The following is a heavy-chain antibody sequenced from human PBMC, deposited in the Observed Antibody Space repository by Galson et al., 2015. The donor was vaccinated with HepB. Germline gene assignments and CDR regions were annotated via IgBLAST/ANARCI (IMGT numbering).Heavy chain of an antibody. CDR1: GFTFSSYV. J-gene: IGHJ4*02. V-gene: IGHV3-23*01. CDR3: AKDQRGVVVVAATFDY. CDR2: ISGSGGST. Sequence: SLRLSCAASGFTFSSYVMSWVRQAPGKGLEWVSAISGSGGSTYYADSVKGRFTISRDNSKNTLYLQMNSLRAEDTAVYYCAKDQRGVVVVAATFDYWGQGTLVTVSS. D-gene: IGHD2-15*01.